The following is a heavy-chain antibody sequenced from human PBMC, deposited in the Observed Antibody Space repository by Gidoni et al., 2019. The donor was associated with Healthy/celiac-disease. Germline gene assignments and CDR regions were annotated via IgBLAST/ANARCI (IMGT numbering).Heavy chain of an antibody. CDR3: ARRKLYSSSWQTLDY. CDR1: GYSFTSYW. Sequence: EVQLVQSGAEVKKPGESLRISCKGSGYSFTSYWISWVRQMPGKGLEWMGRIDPSDSYTNYSPSFQGHVTISADKSISTAYLQWSSLKASDTAMYYCARRKLYSSSWQTLDYWGQGTLVTVSS. CDR2: IDPSDSYT. V-gene: IGHV5-10-1*01. J-gene: IGHJ4*02. D-gene: IGHD6-13*01.